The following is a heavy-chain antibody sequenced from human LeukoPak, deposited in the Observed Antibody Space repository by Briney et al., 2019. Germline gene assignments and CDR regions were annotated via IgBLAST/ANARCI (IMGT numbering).Heavy chain of an antibody. V-gene: IGHV4-4*07. CDR2: IYTSRST. D-gene: IGHD3-10*01. J-gene: IGHJ5*02. CDR3: ARDGTYYYGSGNNWFDP. Sequence: SETLSLTCTVSGGSISSYYWSWIRQPAGKGLEWIGRIYTSRSTNYNPSLKSRVTMSVDTSKNQFSLKLSSVTAADTAVYYCARDGTYYYGSGNNWFDPWGQGTLVTVSS. CDR1: GGSISSYY.